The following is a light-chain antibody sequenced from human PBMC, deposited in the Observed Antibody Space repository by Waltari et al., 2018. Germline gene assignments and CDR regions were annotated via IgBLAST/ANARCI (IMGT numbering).Light chain of an antibody. CDR2: DND. CDR3: ETWDTSLSAWV. Sequence: QSVLTQAPSVSAAPGQKATISCAGSRSTLGKRHVSWYQQFPGTAPKLPIYDNDKRPSGIPDRFSASKSGTSATLDITGLQTGDESNYYCETWDTSLSAWVFGGGTKLTVL. J-gene: IGLJ3*02. CDR1: RSTLGKRH. V-gene: IGLV1-51*01.